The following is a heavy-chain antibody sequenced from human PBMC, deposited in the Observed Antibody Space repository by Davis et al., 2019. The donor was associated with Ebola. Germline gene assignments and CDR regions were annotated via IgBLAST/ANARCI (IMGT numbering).Heavy chain of an antibody. Sequence: GGSLRLSCAASGFTFNIFDMHWVRQAPGRGLEWVAFVRSHGSDDHYADSVKGRFTISRDNSKNTLYLQMNSLRAEDTAVYYCAKHGSHYDSSGYYSSGRDFDYWGQGTLVTVSS. D-gene: IGHD3-22*01. CDR3: AKHGSHYDSSGYYSSGRDFDY. V-gene: IGHV3-30*02. J-gene: IGHJ4*02. CDR1: GFTFNIFD. CDR2: VRSHGSDD.